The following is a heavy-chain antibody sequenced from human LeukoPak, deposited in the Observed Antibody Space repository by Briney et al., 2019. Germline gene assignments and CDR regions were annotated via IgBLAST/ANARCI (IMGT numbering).Heavy chain of an antibody. CDR3: ARGGITGTDAEYYYYYMDV. Sequence: GASVKVSCKTSGYTFTRYDINWVRQPTAQRLEWMGWMNPDTGHTAYAPKFQGRGTFTRNTSVSTAYTELDILISEDTAVYFCARGGITGTDAEYYYYYMDVWGKGTTATVSS. CDR2: MNPDTGHT. J-gene: IGHJ6*03. D-gene: IGHD1-7*01. CDR1: GYTFTRYD. V-gene: IGHV1-8*03.